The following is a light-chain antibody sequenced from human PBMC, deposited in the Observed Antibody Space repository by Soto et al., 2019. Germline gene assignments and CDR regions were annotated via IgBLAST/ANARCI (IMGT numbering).Light chain of an antibody. V-gene: IGKV3-15*01. CDR2: GAP. J-gene: IGKJ4*01. CDR3: QQYNNWPLT. Sequence: EIVLTQSPATLYVSQGDRATLSCRASQSVSSDLAWFQQKPGQAPRFLIYGAPTRATCIPARFSGSGSETDFTLTISSLQSEDFAIYYCQQYNNWPLTFGGGTKVEIK. CDR1: QSVSSD.